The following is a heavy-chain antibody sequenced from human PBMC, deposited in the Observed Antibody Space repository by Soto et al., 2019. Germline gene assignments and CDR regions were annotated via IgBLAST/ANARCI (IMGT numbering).Heavy chain of an antibody. Sequence: GASVKVSCKASGGTFSSYAISWVRQAPGQGLEWMGGIIPIFGTASYAQKFQGRVTITADESTSTAYMELSSLRSEDTAVYYCASTRRIIAVAGGDAFDIWGQGTMVTVSS. J-gene: IGHJ3*02. V-gene: IGHV1-69*13. CDR3: ASTRRIIAVAGGDAFDI. D-gene: IGHD6-19*01. CDR2: IIPIFGTA. CDR1: GGTFSSYA.